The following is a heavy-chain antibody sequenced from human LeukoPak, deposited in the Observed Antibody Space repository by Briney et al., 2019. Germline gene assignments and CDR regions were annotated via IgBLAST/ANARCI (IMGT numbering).Heavy chain of an antibody. CDR2: INAGSGNT. D-gene: IGHD6-13*01. CDR1: GGTFSSYA. J-gene: IGHJ5*02. Sequence: ASVKVSCKASGGTFSSYAISWVRQAPGQGLEWMGWINAGSGNTKYSQKFQGRVTITRDTSASTAYMELSSLRSEDTAVYYCARDEYYSSGWYGGYNWFDPWGQGTLVTVSS. CDR3: ARDEYYSSGWYGGYNWFDP. V-gene: IGHV1-3*01.